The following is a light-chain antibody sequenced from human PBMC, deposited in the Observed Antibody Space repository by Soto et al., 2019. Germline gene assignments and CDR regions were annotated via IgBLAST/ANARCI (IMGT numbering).Light chain of an antibody. CDR3: QQYGSSPLT. V-gene: IGKV3-20*01. CDR1: QSVSSSC. Sequence: EVVLTQSPGTLSLSPGERATLSCRASQSVSSSCLSWYQHKRGQAPRLVMYGASSRATGVPDRFSGWGSGTDFTLTISRLEPEDFAVYYCQQYGSSPLTFGGGTKVDI. CDR2: GAS. J-gene: IGKJ4*01.